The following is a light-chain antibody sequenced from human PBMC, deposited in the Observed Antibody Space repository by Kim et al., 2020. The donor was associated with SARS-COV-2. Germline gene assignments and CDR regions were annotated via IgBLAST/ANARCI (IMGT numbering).Light chain of an antibody. CDR1: QTINNK. CDR3: QQSNDGPPLT. V-gene: IGKV3-15*01. CDR2: DAT. Sequence: SPGESATLSFRASQTINNKLAWYQQKPGQAPRLLISDATTRATGVPARFIGSGSESDFTLTISSLQSEDFAVYYCQQSNDGPPLTFGQGTKVDIK. J-gene: IGKJ1*01.